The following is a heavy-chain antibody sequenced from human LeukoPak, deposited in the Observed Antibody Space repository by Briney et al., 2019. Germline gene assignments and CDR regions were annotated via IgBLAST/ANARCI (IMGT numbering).Heavy chain of an antibody. CDR1: GYSFTSYW. CDR3: ARAGCGYRYGADY. CDR2: IYPGESDT. Sequence: GESLKISCKGSGYSFTSYWIGWVRQLPGKGLEWMGIIYPGESDTRYSPSFQGQVTISADKSISTAYLQWSSLKASDTAMYYCARAGCGYRYGADYWGQGTLVTVSS. V-gene: IGHV5-51*01. D-gene: IGHD5-18*01. J-gene: IGHJ4*02.